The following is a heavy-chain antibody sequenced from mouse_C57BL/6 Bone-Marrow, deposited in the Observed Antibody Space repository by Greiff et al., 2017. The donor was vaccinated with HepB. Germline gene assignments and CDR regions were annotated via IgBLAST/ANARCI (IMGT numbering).Heavy chain of an antibody. Sequence: QVQLQQPGAELVKPGASVKLSCKASGYTFTSYWMQWVKQRPGQGLEWIGEIDPSDSYTNYNQKFKGKATLTVDTSSSTAYMQLSSLTSEDSAVYYCSRSRVMSTTGCCCDFWGQGTTLTGTS. J-gene: IGHJ2*01. CDR2: IDPSDSYT. CDR1: GYTFTSYW. V-gene: IGHV1-50*01. D-gene: IGHD2-4*01. CDR3: SRSRVMSTTGCCCDF.